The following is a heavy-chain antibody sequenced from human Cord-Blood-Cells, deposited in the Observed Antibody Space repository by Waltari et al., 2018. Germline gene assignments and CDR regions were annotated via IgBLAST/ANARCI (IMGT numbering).Heavy chain of an antibody. Sequence: QVQLVQSGAEVKKPGASVKVSCKAFGYTFTRYDITWVRQATGQGLERMGLMNPNSGNTGYAQKFQGRVTMSRNTSISTAYMELSSLRSEDTAVYYCARGLAAAGIWFDPWGQGTLVTVSS. CDR3: ARGLAAAGIWFDP. J-gene: IGHJ5*02. V-gene: IGHV1-8*01. CDR1: GYTFTRYD. D-gene: IGHD6-13*01. CDR2: MNPNSGNT.